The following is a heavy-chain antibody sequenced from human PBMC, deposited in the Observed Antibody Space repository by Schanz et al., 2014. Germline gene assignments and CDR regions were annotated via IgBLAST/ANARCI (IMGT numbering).Heavy chain of an antibody. J-gene: IGHJ3*02. Sequence: DVHLLEPGGGLVQPGGSLRLSCAASGFTFSSHWMHWVRQDPGKGLVWVARINSVGSNTDYADSVTGRFTISRDNAKNTLYLQMNTLRAEDTAVYYCARKMKLGVYGGKGHDSLDIWGQGTMVTVSS. CDR1: GFTFSSHW. CDR3: ARKMKLGVYGGKGHDSLDI. D-gene: IGHD4-17*01. V-gene: IGHV3-74*01. CDR2: INSVGSNT.